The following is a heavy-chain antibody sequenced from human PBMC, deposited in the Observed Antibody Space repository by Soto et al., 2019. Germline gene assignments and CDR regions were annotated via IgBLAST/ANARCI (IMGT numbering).Heavy chain of an antibody. V-gene: IGHV3-23*01. CDR3: AKATATGGGAFDI. CDR2: IIVGGST. Sequence: GSLRLSCAASGFTCSSYDMSWVRHAPGKGLEWVSTIIVGGSTYYVDSVKGRFTISRDNSKNTVYLQMNSLTAGDTALYYCAKATATGGGAFDICGQGTMVTVSS. J-gene: IGHJ3*02. D-gene: IGHD2-8*02. CDR1: GFTCSSYD.